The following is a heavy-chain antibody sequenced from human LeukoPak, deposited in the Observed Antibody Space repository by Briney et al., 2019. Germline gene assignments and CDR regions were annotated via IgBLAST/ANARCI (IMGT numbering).Heavy chain of an antibody. CDR2: IRYDGSNK. CDR3: ARDRIYNILTDYYDYSFDY. D-gene: IGHD3-9*01. V-gene: IGHV3-30*02. J-gene: IGHJ4*02. CDR1: GFTFSSYG. Sequence: PGGSLRLSCAASGFTFSSYGMHWVRQAPGKGLEWVAFIRYDGSNKYYADSVKGRFTISRDNSKNTLYLQMNSLRAEDTAVYYCARDRIYNILTDYYDYSFDYWGQGTLVTVSS.